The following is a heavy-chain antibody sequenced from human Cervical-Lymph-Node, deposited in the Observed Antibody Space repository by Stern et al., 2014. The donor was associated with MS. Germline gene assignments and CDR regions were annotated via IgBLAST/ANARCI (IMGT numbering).Heavy chain of an antibody. D-gene: IGHD4-23*01. CDR3: ARVPPGYGSNSFFDY. Sequence: VQLVQSGGGLIQPGGSLRLSCAPSGFTVSSTYMRWVRPAPGRGLEWVSIIFSGGATAYSVSVKGRFTISRDNSRNTLYLQMNSLRAEDTAFYYCARVPPGYGSNSFFDYWGQGNLVTVSS. CDR1: GFTVSSTY. V-gene: IGHV3-53*01. CDR2: IFSGGAT. J-gene: IGHJ4*02.